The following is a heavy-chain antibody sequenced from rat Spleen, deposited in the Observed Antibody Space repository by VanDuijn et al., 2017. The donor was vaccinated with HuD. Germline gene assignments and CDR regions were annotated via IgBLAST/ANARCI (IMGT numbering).Heavy chain of an antibody. V-gene: IGHV5-25*01. J-gene: IGHJ2*01. D-gene: IGHD5-1*01. CDR2: ISIGGSST. CDR1: GFIFSKFY. CDR3: TTPWERYH. Sequence: EVQLVGSGGGSVQPGRSMKLSCAASGFIFSKFYMAWVRQAPTKGLEWVASISIGGSSTYYRDSVKGRFTISRDDAKSTLYLQMNSLRSEDTATYYCTTPWERYHWGQGVMVTVSS.